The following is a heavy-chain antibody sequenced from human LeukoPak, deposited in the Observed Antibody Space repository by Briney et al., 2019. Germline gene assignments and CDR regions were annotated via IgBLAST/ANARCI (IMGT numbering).Heavy chain of an antibody. CDR1: GYTLTELS. CDR3: ATVGRFLEWLRNWYFDL. CDR2: FDPEDGET. V-gene: IGHV1-24*01. J-gene: IGHJ2*01. D-gene: IGHD3-3*01. Sequence: ASVKVSCKVSGYTLTELSMHWVRQAPGKGLEWMGGFDPEDGETIYAQKFQGRVTMTEDTSTDTAYMELSSLRSEDTAVYYCATVGRFLEWLRNWYFDLWGRGTLVTVSS.